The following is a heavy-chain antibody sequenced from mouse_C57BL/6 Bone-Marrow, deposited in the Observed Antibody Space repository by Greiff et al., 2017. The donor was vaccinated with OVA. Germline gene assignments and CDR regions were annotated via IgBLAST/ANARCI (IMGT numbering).Heavy chain of an antibody. CDR3: ARRGYYYGSSYAMDY. J-gene: IGHJ4*01. V-gene: IGHV5-15*04. D-gene: IGHD1-1*01. Sequence: VMLVESGGGLVQPGGSLKLSCAASGFTFSDYGMAWVRQAPRKGPEWVAFISNLAYSIYYADTVTGRFTISRENAKNTLYLEMSSLRSEDTAMYYCARRGYYYGSSYAMDYWGQGTSVTVSS. CDR2: ISNLAYSI. CDR1: GFTFSDYG.